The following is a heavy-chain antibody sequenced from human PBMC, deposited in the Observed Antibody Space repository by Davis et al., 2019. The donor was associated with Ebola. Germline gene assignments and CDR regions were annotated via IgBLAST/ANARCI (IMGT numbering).Heavy chain of an antibody. CDR3: AKDMWELLILDY. D-gene: IGHD1-26*01. Sequence: SLKISCAASGFTFDDYAMHWVRQAPGKGLEWVSGISWNSGSIGYADSVKGRFTISRDNAKNSLYLQMNSLRAEDTALYYCAKDMWELLILDYWGQGTLVTVSS. J-gene: IGHJ4*02. CDR1: GFTFDDYA. V-gene: IGHV3-9*01. CDR2: ISWNSGSI.